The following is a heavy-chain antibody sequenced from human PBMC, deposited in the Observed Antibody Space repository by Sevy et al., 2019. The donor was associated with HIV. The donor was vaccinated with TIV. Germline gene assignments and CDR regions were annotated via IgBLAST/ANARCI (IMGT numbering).Heavy chain of an antibody. Sequence: GGSLRLSCAASGFTFSSYWMSWVHQAPGKGLEWVANIKQDGSEKYYVDSVKGRFTISRDNAKNSLYLQMNSLRAEDTAVYYCARLAPPPGYSSSWYPPYYYYYGMDVWGQGTTVTVSS. J-gene: IGHJ6*02. CDR1: GFTFSSYW. CDR3: ARLAPPPGYSSSWYPPYYYYYGMDV. CDR2: IKQDGSEK. D-gene: IGHD6-13*01. V-gene: IGHV3-7*01.